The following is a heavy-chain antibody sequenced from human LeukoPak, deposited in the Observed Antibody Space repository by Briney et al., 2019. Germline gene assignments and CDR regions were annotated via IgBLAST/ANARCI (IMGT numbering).Heavy chain of an antibody. CDR3: ARPYDSNRDHSGYGY. Sequence: GGSLRLSCATSGFTFSNYWMSWVRQAPGKGLEWVANINQDGSEKYYVDSVKGRFTISRDNTKNSLYLQMNSPRAEDTAVYYCARPYDSNRDHSGYGYWGRGTLVTVSS. J-gene: IGHJ4*02. D-gene: IGHD5-12*01. V-gene: IGHV3-7*02. CDR2: INQDGSEK. CDR1: GFTFSNYW.